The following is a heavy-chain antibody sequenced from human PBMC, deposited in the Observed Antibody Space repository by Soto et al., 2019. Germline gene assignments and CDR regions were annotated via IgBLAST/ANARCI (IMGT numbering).Heavy chain of an antibody. CDR1: GFTFSSYA. J-gene: IGHJ4*02. CDR2: ISYDGSNK. D-gene: IGHD3-10*01. CDR3: ARDLRPKTGYYFDY. V-gene: IGHV3-30-3*01. Sequence: GGSLRLSCAASGFTFSSYAMHWVRQAPGKGLEWVAVISYDGSNKYYADSVKGRFTISRDNSKNTLYLQMNSLRAEDTAVYYCARDLRPKTGYYFDYWGQGTLVTVSS.